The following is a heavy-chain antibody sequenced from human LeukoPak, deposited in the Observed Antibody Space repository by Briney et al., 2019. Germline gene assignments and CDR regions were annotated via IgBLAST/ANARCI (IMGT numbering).Heavy chain of an antibody. Sequence: SETLSLTCTVSGGSISSYYWSWIRQPPGKGLEWIGYIYYSGSTNYNPSLKSRVTISVDTSKYQFSLKLSSVTAADTAVYYCARGLGSESWFDPWGQGTLVTVSS. D-gene: IGHD6-19*01. J-gene: IGHJ5*02. CDR1: GGSISSYY. CDR3: ARGLGSESWFDP. V-gene: IGHV4-59*01. CDR2: IYYSGST.